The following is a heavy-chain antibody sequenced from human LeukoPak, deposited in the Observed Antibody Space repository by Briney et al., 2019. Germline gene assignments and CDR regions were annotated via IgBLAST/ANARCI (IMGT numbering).Heavy chain of an antibody. V-gene: IGHV3-66*01. J-gene: IGHJ4*02. CDR1: GFTVSSNY. CDR2: IYSGGST. Sequence: GGSLRLSCAASGFTVSSNYMSWVRQAPGKGLEWVSVIYSGGSTYYADSVKGRFAISRDNSKNTLYLQMSSLRAEDTAVYYCARDTSDYFGSGTYGSDFWGQGTLVTVPS. CDR3: ARDTSDYFGSGTYGSDF. D-gene: IGHD3-10*01.